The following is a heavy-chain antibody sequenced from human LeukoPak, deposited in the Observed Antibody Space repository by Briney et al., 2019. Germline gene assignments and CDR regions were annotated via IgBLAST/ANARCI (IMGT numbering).Heavy chain of an antibody. CDR3: ARGNYGYYYYYPYMDV. V-gene: IGHV4-59*01. J-gene: IGHJ6*03. Sequence: SSETLSLTRAFSGGSISSYYWSWIRQPPGKGLEGSGDIYYSGNTNYNPSLKGRVNIAVDTSKNQFSLKLSSVTAADTAVYYCARGNYGYYYYYPYMDVWGKGTTVTVSS. CDR2: IYYSGNT. CDR1: GGSISSYY. D-gene: IGHD5-18*01.